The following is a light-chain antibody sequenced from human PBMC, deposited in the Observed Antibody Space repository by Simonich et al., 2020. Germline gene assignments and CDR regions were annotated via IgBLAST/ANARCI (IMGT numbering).Light chain of an antibody. J-gene: IGLJ3*02. CDR2: EDN. Sequence: NFMLTQPHSVSESPGKTVTISCTRSSGSIASNYVQWYQQRPGSAPTTVIYEDNHRPSGVPDRLSGSIDSSSNSASLTISGLKTEDEADYYCQSYDSSNHWVFGGGTKLTVL. CDR3: QSYDSSNHWV. V-gene: IGLV6-57*03. CDR1: SGSIASNY.